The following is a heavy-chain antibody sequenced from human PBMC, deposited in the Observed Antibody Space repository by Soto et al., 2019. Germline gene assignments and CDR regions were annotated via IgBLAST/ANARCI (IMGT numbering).Heavy chain of an antibody. V-gene: IGHV4-34*01. CDR1: GGSFSGYY. D-gene: IGHD1-26*01. J-gene: IGHJ4*02. Sequence: QVQLQQWGAGLLKPSETLSLTCAVYGGSFSGYYWSWIRQPPGKGLEWIGEINHSGSTNYNPSLKRRVTISVDTSKNQFSLKLSSVTAADTAVYYCARVGGAATGISYFDYWGQGTLVTVSS. CDR3: ARVGGAATGISYFDY. CDR2: INHSGST.